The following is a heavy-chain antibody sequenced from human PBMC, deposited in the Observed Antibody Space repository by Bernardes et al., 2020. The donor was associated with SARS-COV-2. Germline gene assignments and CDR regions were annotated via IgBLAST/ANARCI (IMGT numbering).Heavy chain of an antibody. Sequence: EGSLRLSCAASGFTFSSYAMSWVRQAPGKGLEWVSAISGSGGSTYYADSVKGRFTISRDNSKNTLYLQMNSLRAEDTAVYYCAKMRTNSGYYYYWGQGTLVTVSS. D-gene: IGHD3-22*01. J-gene: IGHJ4*02. CDR1: GFTFSSYA. CDR2: ISGSGGST. CDR3: AKMRTNSGYYYY. V-gene: IGHV3-23*01.